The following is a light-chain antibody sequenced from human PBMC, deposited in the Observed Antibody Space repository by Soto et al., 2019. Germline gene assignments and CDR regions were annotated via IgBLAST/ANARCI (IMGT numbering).Light chain of an antibody. V-gene: IGKV1-5*03. CDR3: QQYSTYPYI. J-gene: IGKJ2*01. CDR2: KAS. Sequence: DIQMTQSPSTLSASVGDRVTITCRASQSIHRRLAWYQQKPGKAPKLLIYKASSLESGVPARFSGGGIGTEFSLSISSLQPDDFATYYCQQYSTYPYIFGQGTKVDIK. CDR1: QSIHRR.